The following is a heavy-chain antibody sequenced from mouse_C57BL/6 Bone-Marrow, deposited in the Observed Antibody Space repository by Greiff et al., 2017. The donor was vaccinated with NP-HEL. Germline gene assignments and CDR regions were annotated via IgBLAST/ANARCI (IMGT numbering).Heavy chain of an antibody. V-gene: IGHV5-6*01. CDR3: ARNLSWCAY. J-gene: IGHJ3*01. Sequence: EVKLMESGGDLVKPGGSLKLSCAASGFTFSSYGMSWVRQTPDKRLEWVATISSGGSYTYYPDSVKGRFTISRDKAKNTLYLQMSSLKSEDTAMYYCARNLSWCAYWGQGTLVTVSA. CDR1: GFTFSSYG. CDR2: ISSGGSYT.